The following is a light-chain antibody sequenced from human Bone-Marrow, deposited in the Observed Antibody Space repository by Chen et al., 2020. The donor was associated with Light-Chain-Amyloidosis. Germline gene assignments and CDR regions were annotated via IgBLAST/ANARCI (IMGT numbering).Light chain of an antibody. CDR1: QSVSSSY. V-gene: IGKV3-20*01. CDR3: QQCGTSLWT. CDR2: DAS. J-gene: IGKJ1*01. Sequence: IVLTQAPGTLSLSPGERATLSCRATQSVSSSYLAWYQQKPGQAPRLLIYDASNRAVGIPDRFSGSGSGTDFTLTISRLEPEDFALYYCQQCGTSLWTFGQGTKVEIK.